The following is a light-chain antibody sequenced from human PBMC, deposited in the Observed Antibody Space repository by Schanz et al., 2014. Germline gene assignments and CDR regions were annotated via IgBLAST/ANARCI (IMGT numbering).Light chain of an antibody. CDR2: EVT. V-gene: IGLV2-8*01. Sequence: QSALTQPPSASGSPGQSVTISCTGTSSDIGNYNYVSWYQQHPGQAPKLVIYEVTKRPSGVSNRFSGSKSGNTASLTVSGLQAEDEADYYCSSFGGSNNPPWVFGGGTKLTVL. CDR3: SSFGGSNNPPWV. J-gene: IGLJ3*02. CDR1: SSDIGNYNY.